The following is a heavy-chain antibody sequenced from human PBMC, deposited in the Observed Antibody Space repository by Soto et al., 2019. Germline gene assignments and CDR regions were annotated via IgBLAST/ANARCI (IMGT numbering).Heavy chain of an antibody. CDR2: ISYDGSNK. Sequence: GGSLRLSCAASGFTFSSYAMHWVRQAPGKGLEWVAVISYDGSNKYYADSVKGRFTISRDNSKNTLYLQMNSLRAEDTAVYYCAREGGRSWYYYYYGMDVWGQGTTVTVSS. D-gene: IGHD6-13*01. CDR3: AREGGRSWYYYYYGMDV. J-gene: IGHJ6*02. CDR1: GFTFSSYA. V-gene: IGHV3-30-3*01.